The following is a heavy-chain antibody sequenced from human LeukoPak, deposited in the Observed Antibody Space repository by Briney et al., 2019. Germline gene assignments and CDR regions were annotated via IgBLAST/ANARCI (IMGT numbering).Heavy chain of an antibody. Sequence: SETLSLTCAVYGGSFSGYYWSWIRQPPGKGLEWIGEINHGRSTNYNPSLKSRVTISVDTSKNQFSLKLSSVTAADTAVYYCVRFVSYGSGSYYDEGGDYWGQGTLVTVSS. D-gene: IGHD3-10*01. CDR3: VRFVSYGSGSYYDEGGDY. CDR1: GGSFSGYY. J-gene: IGHJ4*02. V-gene: IGHV4-34*01. CDR2: INHGRST.